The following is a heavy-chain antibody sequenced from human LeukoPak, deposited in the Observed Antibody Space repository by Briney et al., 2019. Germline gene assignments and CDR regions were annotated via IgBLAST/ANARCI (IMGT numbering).Heavy chain of an antibody. Sequence: PSQTLSPTCTVSGGSISSGDYYWGWIRQPPGKGLEWIGYIYYSGSTYYNPSLKSRVTISVDTSKNQFSLKVSSVTAADTAVYYCARLVVTLRAFDYWGQGTLVTVSS. CDR2: IYYSGST. CDR3: ARLVVTLRAFDY. D-gene: IGHD4-23*01. J-gene: IGHJ4*02. CDR1: GGSISSGDYY. V-gene: IGHV4-30-4*01.